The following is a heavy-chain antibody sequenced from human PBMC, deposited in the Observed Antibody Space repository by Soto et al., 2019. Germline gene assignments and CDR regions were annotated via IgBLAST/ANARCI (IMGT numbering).Heavy chain of an antibody. D-gene: IGHD3-10*01. CDR2: ISWDGGST. Sequence: GGSLRLSCAASGFTFDDYTMHWVRQAPGKGLEWVSLISWDGGSTYYADSVKGRFTISRDNSKNSLYLQMNSLRTEDTALYYCAKDSYYGSGSYLASYYFDYWGQGTLVTVSS. V-gene: IGHV3-43*01. J-gene: IGHJ4*02. CDR1: GFTFDDYT. CDR3: AKDSYYGSGSYLASYYFDY.